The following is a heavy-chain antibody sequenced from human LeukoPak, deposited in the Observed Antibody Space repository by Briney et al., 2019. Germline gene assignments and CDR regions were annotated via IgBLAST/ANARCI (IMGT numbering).Heavy chain of an antibody. V-gene: IGHV4-38-2*02. CDR2: IYHSGSP. CDR1: GYSISSGYY. J-gene: IGHJ4*02. Sequence: SETLSLTCTVSGYSISSGYYWGWIRQPPGKGLEWIGSIYHSGSPYYNPPLKSRVTISVDTPKNQSSLKLSAVTARGTALICLPRDGGYYGSGVLDYWGPGTLVTVSS. D-gene: IGHD3-10*01. CDR3: PRDGGYYGSGVLDY.